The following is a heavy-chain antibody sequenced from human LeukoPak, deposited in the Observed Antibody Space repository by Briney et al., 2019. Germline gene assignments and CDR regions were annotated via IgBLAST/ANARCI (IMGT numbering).Heavy chain of an antibody. CDR3: ARVHVRGYSYGNDAFDI. CDR1: GFTVSSNY. D-gene: IGHD5-18*01. CDR2: IYSGGST. J-gene: IGHJ3*02. Sequence: PGGSLRLSCAASGFTVSSNYMSWVRQAPGKGLEWVSVIYSGGSTYYADSVKGRFTISRDNSKNTLYLQMNSLRAEDTAVYYCARVHVRGYSYGNDAFDIWGQGTMVTVSS. V-gene: IGHV3-53*01.